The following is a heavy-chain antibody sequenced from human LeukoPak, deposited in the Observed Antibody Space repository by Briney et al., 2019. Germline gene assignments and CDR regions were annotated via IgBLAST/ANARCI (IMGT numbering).Heavy chain of an antibody. V-gene: IGHV1-69*13. CDR2: IIPIFGTA. CDR1: GGTFSSYA. Sequence: AASVKVSCKASGGTFSSYAISWVRQAPGQGLEWMGGIIPIFGTANYAQKFQGRVTITADESTSTAYMELSSLRSEDTAVYYCARDGSIAAHPNWFDPWGQGTLVTVSS. J-gene: IGHJ5*02. D-gene: IGHD6-6*01. CDR3: ARDGSIAAHPNWFDP.